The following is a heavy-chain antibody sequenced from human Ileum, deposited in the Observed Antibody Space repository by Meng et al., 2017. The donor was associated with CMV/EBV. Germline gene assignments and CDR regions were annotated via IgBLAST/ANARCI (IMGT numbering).Heavy chain of an antibody. Sequence: GESLKISCAASGFTVSSNYMSWVRQAPGKGLEWVSVIYSGGSTYYADSVKGRFTISRDNSKNTLYLQMNSLRAEDTAVYYCARGFLEWLTRGPMDVWGQGTMVTVSS. CDR2: IYSGGST. V-gene: IGHV3-66*02. J-gene: IGHJ6*02. D-gene: IGHD3-3*01. CDR1: GFTVSSNY. CDR3: ARGFLEWLTRGPMDV.